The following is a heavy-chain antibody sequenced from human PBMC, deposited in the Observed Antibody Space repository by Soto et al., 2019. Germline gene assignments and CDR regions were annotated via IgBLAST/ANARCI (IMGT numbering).Heavy chain of an antibody. CDR3: ATGEVSYGYLFDY. CDR2: ITTSGSST. V-gene: IGHV3-23*01. CDR1: GFTFSSYA. Sequence: EVQLLESGGGLVQPGGSLRLSCAASGFTFSSYAMSWVRQAPGKGLEWVSAITTSGSSTYYAGSVKGRFTVSRDNSKNTLYLQMNSLRAEDTAVYYCATGEVSYGYLFDYWGQGTLFTVSS. D-gene: IGHD5-18*01. J-gene: IGHJ4*02.